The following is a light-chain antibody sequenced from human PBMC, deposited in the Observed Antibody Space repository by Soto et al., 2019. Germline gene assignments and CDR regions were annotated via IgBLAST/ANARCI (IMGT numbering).Light chain of an antibody. CDR1: QDIGRR. Sequence: DIQMTQSPSSVSASIGDRVTITCRASQDIGRRLAWFQQKPGKAPKYLIQAASSLQGGVLSTFSGSGSGTDFTLTITTLHPEDFATYYCLQVYSFPRTFGQGTKVEIK. J-gene: IGKJ1*01. CDR2: AAS. V-gene: IGKV1-12*01. CDR3: LQVYSFPRT.